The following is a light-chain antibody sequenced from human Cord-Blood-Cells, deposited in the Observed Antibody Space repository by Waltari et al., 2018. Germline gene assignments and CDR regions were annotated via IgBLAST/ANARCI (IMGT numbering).Light chain of an antibody. CDR2: AAS. CDR3: QQSYSTPFT. V-gene: IGKV1-39*01. Sequence: DIQMTQSQSSLSASVGDRVTITCRASQSISSYLNWYQQKPGKAPKLLIYAASSLQSGVPSRFSGSGSGTEFTLTISSLQPEDFATYYCQQSYSTPFTFGPGTKVDIK. CDR1: QSISSY. J-gene: IGKJ3*01.